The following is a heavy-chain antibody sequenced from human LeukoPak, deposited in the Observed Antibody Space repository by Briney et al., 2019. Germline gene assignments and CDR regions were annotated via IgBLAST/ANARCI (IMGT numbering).Heavy chain of an antibody. CDR1: GFTFSSYA. CDR2: ISGSGGST. J-gene: IGHJ6*02. D-gene: IGHD3-9*01. CDR3: AKDRLDDILTGYPYYGMDV. Sequence: PGVSLRLSCAASGFTFSSYAMSWVRQAPGKGLEWVSAISGSGGSTYYADSVKGRFTISRDNSKNTLYLQMNSLRAEDTAVYYCAKDRLDDILTGYPYYGMDVWGQGTTVTVSS. V-gene: IGHV3-23*01.